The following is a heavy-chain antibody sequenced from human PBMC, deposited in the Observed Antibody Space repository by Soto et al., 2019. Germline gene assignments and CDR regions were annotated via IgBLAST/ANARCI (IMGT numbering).Heavy chain of an antibody. V-gene: IGHV1-69*01. CDR1: RGTSTRYA. CDR3: ARQNRDTPMVPFDV. Sequence: QVQLLRPGAGVRKPGSSLRFSGLAFRGTSTRYAIIWVRQALDHGLEWLGALVPQFGTPNYEQKFQDRVTIVADESTNTTSMELRGLTSDDTAVYYCARQNRDTPMVPFDVWGQGTLVTVSS. CDR2: LVPQFGTP. D-gene: IGHD5-18*01. J-gene: IGHJ4*02.